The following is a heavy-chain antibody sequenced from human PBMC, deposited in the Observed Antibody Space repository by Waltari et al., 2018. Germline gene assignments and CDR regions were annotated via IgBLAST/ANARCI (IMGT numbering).Heavy chain of an antibody. CDR2: IYWNDDK. J-gene: IGHJ4*02. D-gene: IGHD3-3*01. V-gene: IGHV2-5*01. CDR3: AHRRGGYYDFWSGYHNFPTFDY. CDR1: GFSLSTSGVG. Sequence: QITLKESGPTLVKPTQTLTLTCTFSGFSLSTSGVGVGWIRQPPGKALEWLALIYWNDDKRYSPSLKSRLTITKDTSKNQVVLTMTNMDPVDTATYYCAHRRGGYYDFWSGYHNFPTFDYWGQGTLVTVSS.